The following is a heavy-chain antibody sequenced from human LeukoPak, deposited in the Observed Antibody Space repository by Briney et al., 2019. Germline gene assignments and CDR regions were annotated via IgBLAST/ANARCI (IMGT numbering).Heavy chain of an antibody. Sequence: GGSLRLSCAASGFTFSSYWMRWVRQAPGKGLVWVSRINTDGSSTTYAGSVKGRFTISRDNAKNTLYLQMNSLRAEDTAVYYCTRDLVAATNWFDPWGQGTLVTVSS. J-gene: IGHJ5*02. V-gene: IGHV3-74*01. D-gene: IGHD2-15*01. CDR3: TRDLVAATNWFDP. CDR2: INTDGSST. CDR1: GFTFSSYW.